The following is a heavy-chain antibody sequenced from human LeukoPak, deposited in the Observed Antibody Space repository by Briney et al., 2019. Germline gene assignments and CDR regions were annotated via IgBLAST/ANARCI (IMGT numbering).Heavy chain of an antibody. J-gene: IGHJ4*02. V-gene: IGHV3-23*01. CDR3: AKWGDYDVLTAYYVSDY. CDR1: GFTFSNYA. Sequence: QPGASLRLSCAASGFTFSNYAMSWVRQAPGKGLEWVSAITGGGSGIYYADSMKSRFTISRDNSKNTLYLQINSLRAEDTAVYYCAKWGDYDVLTAYYVSDYWGQGTLVTVSS. D-gene: IGHD3-9*01. CDR2: ITGGGSGI.